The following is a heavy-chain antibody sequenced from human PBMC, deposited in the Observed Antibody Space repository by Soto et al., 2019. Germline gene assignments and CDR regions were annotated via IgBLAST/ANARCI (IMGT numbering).Heavy chain of an antibody. Sequence: ASVKVSCKASGYTFTSYYMHWVRQAPGQGLEWMGIINPSGGSTSYAQKFQDRVTMTRDTSTSTVYMELSSLRSEDTAVYYCARDYDFWSGWKETRWFDPWGQGTLVTVSS. V-gene: IGHV1-46*01. J-gene: IGHJ5*02. CDR3: ARDYDFWSGWKETRWFDP. CDR2: INPSGGST. D-gene: IGHD3-3*01. CDR1: GYTFTSYY.